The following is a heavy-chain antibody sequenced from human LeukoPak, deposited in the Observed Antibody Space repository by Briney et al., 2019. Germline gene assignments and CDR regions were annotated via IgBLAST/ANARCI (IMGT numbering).Heavy chain of an antibody. CDR1: GGSFSGYY. V-gene: IGHV4-34*01. J-gene: IGHJ4*02. Sequence: SETLSLTCAVYGGSFSGYYWSWIGHPPGKGLELIGEINDSGSTNYNPSLKSRVTISVDTSKNQFSLKLNSVTAADTAVYYCARRTYSSTWYFDYWGQGTLVTVSS. CDR3: ARRTYSSTWYFDY. D-gene: IGHD6-13*01. CDR2: INDSGST.